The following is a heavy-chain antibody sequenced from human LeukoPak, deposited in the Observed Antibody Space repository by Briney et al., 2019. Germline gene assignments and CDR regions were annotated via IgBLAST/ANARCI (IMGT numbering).Heavy chain of an antibody. Sequence: GGSLRLSCAASGFTFSSYSMNWVRQAPGKGLVWVSRINSEGSSTSYADSVKGRFTISRDNAKNTLFLQMNSLRAEDTAVYYCGSVFDYWGQGALVTVSS. CDR1: GFTFSSYS. CDR3: GSVFDY. V-gene: IGHV3-74*01. CDR2: INSEGSST. J-gene: IGHJ4*02.